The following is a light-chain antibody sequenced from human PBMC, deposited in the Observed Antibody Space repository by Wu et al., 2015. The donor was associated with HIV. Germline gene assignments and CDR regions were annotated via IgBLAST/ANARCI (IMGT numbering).Light chain of an antibody. CDR2: DTS. J-gene: IGKJ5*01. CDR1: QNIYNNY. Sequence: EIVLTQSPGTLSLSPGERVTLSCRASQNIYNNYFAWYQQKPGQAPRLLIFDTSSRATGISDRFSGSGSGTDFTFTISRLEPEDFAVYYCQQYGSSPLTLGQGTRLEIK. V-gene: IGKV3-20*01. CDR3: QQYGSSPLT.